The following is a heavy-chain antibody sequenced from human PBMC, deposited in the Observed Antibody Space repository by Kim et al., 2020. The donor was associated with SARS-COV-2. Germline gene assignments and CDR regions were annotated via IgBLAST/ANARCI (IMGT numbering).Heavy chain of an antibody. V-gene: IGHV3-33*06. Sequence: GGSLRLSCAASGFTSSSYGMHWVRQAPGKGLEWVAVIWYDGSNKYYADSVKGRFTISRDNSKNTLYLQMNSLRAEDTAVYYCAKDLLTTVTTAGYGMDVWGQGTTVTVSS. CDR3: AKDLLTTVTTAGYGMDV. D-gene: IGHD4-17*01. J-gene: IGHJ6*02. CDR2: IWYDGSNK. CDR1: GFTSSSYG.